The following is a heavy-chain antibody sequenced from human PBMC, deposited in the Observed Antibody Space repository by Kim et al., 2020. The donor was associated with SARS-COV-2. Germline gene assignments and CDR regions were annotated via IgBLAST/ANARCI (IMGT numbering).Heavy chain of an antibody. Sequence: SETLSLTCTVSGGSVSSHYWSWLRQPPGKGLEWIAYIYYTGSSLYNPSLKSRVTISVDTSKNQFSLKLNSVTAADTALYYCARGRGSPTEYYGLDVWGQGTAVLVSS. J-gene: IGHJ6*02. CDR1: GGSVSSHY. D-gene: IGHD1-26*01. CDR3: ARGRGSPTEYYGLDV. V-gene: IGHV4-59*02. CDR2: IYYTGSS.